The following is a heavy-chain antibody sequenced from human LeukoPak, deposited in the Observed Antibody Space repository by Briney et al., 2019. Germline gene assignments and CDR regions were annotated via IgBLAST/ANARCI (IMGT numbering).Heavy chain of an antibody. V-gene: IGHV3-49*03. CDR1: GFTFGDYA. CDR2: IRSKAYGGTT. Sequence: GGSLRLSCTASGFTFGDYAMSWFRQAPGKGLEWVGFIRSKAYGGTTEYAASVKGRFTISRDDSKSIAYLQMNSLKTEDTAVYYCTRDNYDFWSLGPQSTLIWGQGTMVTVSS. J-gene: IGHJ3*02. D-gene: IGHD3-3*01. CDR3: TRDNYDFWSLGPQSTLI.